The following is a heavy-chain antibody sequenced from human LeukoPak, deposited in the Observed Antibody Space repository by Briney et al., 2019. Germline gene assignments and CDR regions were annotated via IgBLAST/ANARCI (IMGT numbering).Heavy chain of an antibody. Sequence: PSETLSLTCTVSGGSISSSSYYWGWIRQPPGKGLEWIGSIYYSGSTYYNPSLKSRVTISVDTSKNQFSLKLSSVTAADMAVYYCARIGYSYGPYFDYWGQGTLVTVSS. D-gene: IGHD5-18*01. CDR1: GGSISSSSYY. J-gene: IGHJ4*02. CDR2: IYYSGST. V-gene: IGHV4-39*01. CDR3: ARIGYSYGPYFDY.